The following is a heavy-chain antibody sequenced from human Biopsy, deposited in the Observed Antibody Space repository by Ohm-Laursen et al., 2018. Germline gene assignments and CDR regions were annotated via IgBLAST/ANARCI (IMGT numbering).Heavy chain of an antibody. J-gene: IGHJ5*02. D-gene: IGHD3-22*01. V-gene: IGHV1-2*02. CDR1: GYTFTGYH. Sequence: SVKVSCKASGYTFTGYHVHWVRQAPGQGLEWMGWINAKTGDTNYAQKFQGRVTMTRDTSISTAYVDLSSLRSDDTAVYYCTRGGYDYDNLAYYYWFDPWGQGTLVTVSS. CDR3: TRGGYDYDNLAYYYWFDP. CDR2: INAKTGDT.